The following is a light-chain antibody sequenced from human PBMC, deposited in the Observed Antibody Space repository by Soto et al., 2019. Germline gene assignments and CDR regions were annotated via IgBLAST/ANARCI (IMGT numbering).Light chain of an antibody. CDR1: QGIRHY. V-gene: IGKV1-27*01. J-gene: IGKJ1*01. CDR2: EAS. CDR3: QNFDSDHQT. Sequence: DIQMTQSPSSLSASVGDRFTITCRASQGIRHYLAWYQQKPGKVPKLLIYEASNLQSGVPSRFRGGGSGTEFTLTISSLQPEDVATYYCQNFDSDHQTFSQGTKVDIK.